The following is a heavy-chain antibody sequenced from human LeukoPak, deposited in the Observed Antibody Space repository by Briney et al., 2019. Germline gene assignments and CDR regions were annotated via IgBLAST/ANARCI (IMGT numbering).Heavy chain of an antibody. CDR1: QFTFSSYW. CDR3: GRPVVPASQTGGY. J-gene: IGHJ4*02. D-gene: IGHD2-2*01. Sequence: GGSLRLSCEASQFTFSSYWMSWVRQARGKGLEWVASIKQDGSETYYVDSVKGRFTISRDNAKNSLFLQMNSQRVEDSAVYYCGRPVVPASQTGGYWGQGTLVTVSS. CDR2: IKQDGSET. V-gene: IGHV3-7*01.